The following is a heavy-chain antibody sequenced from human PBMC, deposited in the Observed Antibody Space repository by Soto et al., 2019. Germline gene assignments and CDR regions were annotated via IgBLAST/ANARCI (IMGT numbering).Heavy chain of an antibody. Sequence: EVQLVQSGAEVKKPGESLKISCKGSGYNFSSYWIGWLRQMPGKGLEWMGIIYPDDSDTRYSPSFQGQVTMSVDKSINTAYLQWGSLKASDTAMYYCARQETGANYWFDPWGQGTLVIVSS. CDR2: IYPDDSDT. V-gene: IGHV5-51*01. CDR3: ARQETGANYWFDP. D-gene: IGHD1-26*01. CDR1: GYNFSSYW. J-gene: IGHJ5*02.